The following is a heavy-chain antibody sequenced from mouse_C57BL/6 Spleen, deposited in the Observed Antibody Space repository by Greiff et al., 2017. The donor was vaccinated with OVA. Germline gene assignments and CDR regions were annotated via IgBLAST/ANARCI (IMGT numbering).Heavy chain of an antibody. CDR2: INPNNGGT. Sequence: VQLQQPGPELVKPGASVQMSCKASGYTFTDYNMHWVKQSHGKSLEWIGYINPNNGGTSSNQKFKGKATLTVNKSSSSAYMERRSLTSEDSAVYDCERDYDGYYVDYWGQGTTLTVSS. D-gene: IGHD2-3*01. CDR1: GYTFTDYN. J-gene: IGHJ2*01. V-gene: IGHV1-22*01. CDR3: ERDYDGYYVDY.